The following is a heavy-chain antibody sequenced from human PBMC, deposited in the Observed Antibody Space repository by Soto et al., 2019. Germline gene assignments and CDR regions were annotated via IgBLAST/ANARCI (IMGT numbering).Heavy chain of an antibody. J-gene: IGHJ6*02. D-gene: IGHD6-19*01. Sequence: SVKVSCKASGGTFSSYAISWVRKAPGQGLEWMGGIIPIFGTANYAQKFQGRVTITADKSTSTAYMELSSLRSEDTAVYYCARPSLGYSSGWYSGMDVWGQGTTVTVSS. V-gene: IGHV1-69*06. CDR2: IIPIFGTA. CDR1: GGTFSSYA. CDR3: ARPSLGYSSGWYSGMDV.